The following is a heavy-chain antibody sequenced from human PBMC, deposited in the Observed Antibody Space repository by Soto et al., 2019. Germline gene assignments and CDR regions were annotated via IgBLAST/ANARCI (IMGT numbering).Heavy chain of an antibody. V-gene: IGHV2-26*01. CDR3: ARRHLADAVSPWFDP. J-gene: IGHJ5*02. CDR2: IDSSGEK. CDR1: GLSITDSEMG. Sequence: QVTLKESGPVLVKPTETLTLRCTVSGLSITDSEMGVSWIRQPPGQPLEWLAHIDSSGEKSYRTFLKSRLAISKATSKSQIVLTMTNMDPADTATYYCARRHLADAVSPWFDPWGQGIPVTVSS.